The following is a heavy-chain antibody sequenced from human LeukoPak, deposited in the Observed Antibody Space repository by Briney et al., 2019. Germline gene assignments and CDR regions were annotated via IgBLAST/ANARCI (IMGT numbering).Heavy chain of an antibody. CDR1: GYTFTSYY. CDR3: ARDSADYGYYDY. CDR2: INPSGGST. V-gene: IGHV1-46*01. D-gene: IGHD4-17*01. Sequence: ASVTVSCKASGYTFTSYYMHWVRQAPGQGVDWMGIINPSGGSTSYAQKFQGRVTMTRDTSTSTVYMELSSLRSEDTAVYYCARDSADYGYYDYWGQGTLVTVSS. J-gene: IGHJ4*02.